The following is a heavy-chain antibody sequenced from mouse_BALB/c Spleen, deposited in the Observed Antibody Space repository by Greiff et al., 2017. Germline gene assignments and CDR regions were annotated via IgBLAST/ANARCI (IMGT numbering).Heavy chain of an antibody. J-gene: IGHJ3*01. Sequence: DVKLVESGGGLVQPGGSRKLSCAASGFTFSSFGMHWVRQAPEKGLEWVAYISSGSSTIYYADTVKGRFTISRDNPKNTLFLQMTSLRSEDTAMYYCARGGYYGYDGFAYWGQGTLVTVSA. V-gene: IGHV5-17*02. CDR2: ISSGSSTI. D-gene: IGHD2-2*01. CDR1: GFTFSSFG. CDR3: ARGGYYGYDGFAY.